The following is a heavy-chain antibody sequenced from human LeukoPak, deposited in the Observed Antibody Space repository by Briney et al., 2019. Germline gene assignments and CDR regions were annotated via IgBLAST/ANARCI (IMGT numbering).Heavy chain of an antibody. CDR3: ARGTYYYDSSGPEAFDY. D-gene: IGHD3-22*01. Sequence: ASVKVSCKTSGYPFTSYDINWVRQATGQGLDWMGWMNPNSGGTNYAQKFQGRVAMTRDTSISTAYMELSRLRSDDTAVYYCARGTYYYDSSGPEAFDYWGQGTLVTVSS. J-gene: IGHJ4*02. CDR1: GYPFTSYD. CDR2: MNPNSGGT. V-gene: IGHV1-2*02.